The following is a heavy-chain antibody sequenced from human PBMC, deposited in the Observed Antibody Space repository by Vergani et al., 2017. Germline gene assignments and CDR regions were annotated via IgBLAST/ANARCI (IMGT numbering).Heavy chain of an antibody. CDR2: IIPIFGTA. J-gene: IGHJ6*02. Sequence: QVQLVQSGAEVKKPGSSVKVSCKASGGTFSSYAISWVRQAPGQGLEWMGGIIPIFGTANYAQKFQGRVTITADESTSTAYMELSSLRSEDTAVYYCARGSTMVRSAGFLHHYYGMDVWGQGTTVTVSS. D-gene: IGHD3-10*01. V-gene: IGHV1-69*12. CDR3: ARGSTMVRSAGFLHHYYGMDV. CDR1: GGTFSSYA.